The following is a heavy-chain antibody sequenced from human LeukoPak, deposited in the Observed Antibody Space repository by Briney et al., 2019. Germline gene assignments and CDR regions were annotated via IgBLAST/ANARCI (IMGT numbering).Heavy chain of an antibody. CDR3: ARWGYCSGGSCYSDASNSDAFDI. Sequence: SETLSLTCAVYGGSFSGYYWGWIRQPPGKGLEWIGSIYHSGSTYYNPSLKSRVTISVDTSKNQFSLKLSSVTAADTAVYYCARWGYCSGGSCYSDASNSDAFDIWGQGTMVTVSS. J-gene: IGHJ3*02. CDR2: IYHSGST. CDR1: GGSFSGYY. V-gene: IGHV4-38-2*01. D-gene: IGHD2-15*01.